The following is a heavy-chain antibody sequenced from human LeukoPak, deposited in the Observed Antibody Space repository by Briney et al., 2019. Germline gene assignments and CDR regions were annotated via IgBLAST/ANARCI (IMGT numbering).Heavy chain of an antibody. D-gene: IGHD3-10*01. V-gene: IGHV3-48*03. CDR3: AKDALWFGELGGWFDP. Sequence: GGSLRLSCAASGFTFSSYVMNWVRQAPGKGLEWVSYISSSGSTRYYADSVKGRFNISRDNDKNYLYLQMNSLRAEDTALYYCAKDALWFGELGGWFDPWGQGTLVTVSS. CDR2: ISSSGSTR. CDR1: GFTFSSYV. J-gene: IGHJ5*02.